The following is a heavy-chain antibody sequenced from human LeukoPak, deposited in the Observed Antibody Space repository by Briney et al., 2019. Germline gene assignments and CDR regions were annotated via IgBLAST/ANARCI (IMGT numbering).Heavy chain of an antibody. V-gene: IGHV4-39*01. Sequence: SETLSLTCTVSGGSISSSSYSWGWIRQPPGKGLEWIGEINHSGSTNYNPSLKSRVTISVDTSKNQFSLKLSSVTAADTAVYYCARHIYAGWTRRVGLTAAGTEGWFDPWGQGTLVTVSS. CDR1: GGSISSSSYS. CDR2: INHSGST. CDR3: ARHIYAGWTRRVGLTAAGTEGWFDP. D-gene: IGHD6-13*01. J-gene: IGHJ5*02.